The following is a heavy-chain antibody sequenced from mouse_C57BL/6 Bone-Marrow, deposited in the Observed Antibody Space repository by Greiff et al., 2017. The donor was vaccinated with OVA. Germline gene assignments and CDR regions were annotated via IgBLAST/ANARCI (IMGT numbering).Heavy chain of an antibody. D-gene: IGHD1-1*01. CDR2: IYPGSGST. CDR1: GYTFTSYW. Sequence: VQLQQPGAELVKPGASVKMSCKASGYTFTSYWITWVQQRPGQGLEWMGDIYPGSGSTNYNEKFKSKATLTVDTSSSTAYMQLSSLTSEDSAVYYCARRYYGSSYWYFDVWGTGTTVTVSS. J-gene: IGHJ1*03. V-gene: IGHV1-55*01. CDR3: ARRYYGSSYWYFDV.